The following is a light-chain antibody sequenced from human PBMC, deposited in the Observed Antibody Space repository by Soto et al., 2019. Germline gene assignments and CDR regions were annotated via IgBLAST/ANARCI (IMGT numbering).Light chain of an antibody. CDR2: EVS. CDR1: SSDVGGYNY. CDR3: SSYAGSNNVV. Sequence: QSALTQPPSASGYPGQSVTISCTGTSSDVGGYNYFSWYQQHPGKAPKLMIYEVSKRPSGVPDRFSGSKSGNTDSLTFSGLQAEDEADYYCSSYAGSNNVVFGGGTKVTVL. V-gene: IGLV2-8*01. J-gene: IGLJ2*01.